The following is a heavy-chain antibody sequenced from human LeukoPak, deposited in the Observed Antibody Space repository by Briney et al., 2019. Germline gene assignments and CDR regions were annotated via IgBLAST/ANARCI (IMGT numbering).Heavy chain of an antibody. J-gene: IGHJ4*02. Sequence: NASETLSLTCTVSGGSIRSGSYYWSWIRQPAGKGLEWIGRIYTSGSTNYNPSLKSRITISQDTSKNQFSLKVNSVTAADTAAYYCTREEGGTTVDYWGQGTLVTVSS. D-gene: IGHD1-1*01. V-gene: IGHV4-61*02. CDR3: TREEGGTTVDY. CDR2: IYTSGST. CDR1: GGSIRSGSYY.